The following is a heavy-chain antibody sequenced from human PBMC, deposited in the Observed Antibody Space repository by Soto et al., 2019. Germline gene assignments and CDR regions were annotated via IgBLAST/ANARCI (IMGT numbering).Heavy chain of an antibody. CDR2: INHSGST. J-gene: IGHJ4*02. Sequence: KPSETLSLTCAVYGGSFSGYYWSWIRQPPGKGLAWIGEINHSGSTNYNPSLKSRVTISVDTSKNQFSLKLSSVTAADTAVYYCARDPRGNYDFWSGYYSGFDYWGQGTLVTVSS. D-gene: IGHD3-3*01. CDR1: GGSFSGYY. CDR3: ARDPRGNYDFWSGYYSGFDY. V-gene: IGHV4-34*01.